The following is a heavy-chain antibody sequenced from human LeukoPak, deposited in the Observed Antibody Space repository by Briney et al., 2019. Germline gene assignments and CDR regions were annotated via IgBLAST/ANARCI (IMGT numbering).Heavy chain of an antibody. V-gene: IGHV3-53*01. J-gene: IGHJ4*02. CDR1: GFTVSSDY. Sequence: GGSLRLSCAASGFTVSSDYMSWVRQAPGMGLEWVSIIYSDGTTYYVDSVKGRFTISRDNSKNTLYLQMNSLRAEDTAVYYCARWFCTSTSCYYDYWGQGTLVTVSS. CDR2: IYSDGTT. CDR3: ARWFCTSTSCYYDY. D-gene: IGHD2-2*01.